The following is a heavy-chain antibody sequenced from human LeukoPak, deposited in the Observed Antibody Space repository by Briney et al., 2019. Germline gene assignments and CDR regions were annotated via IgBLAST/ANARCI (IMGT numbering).Heavy chain of an antibody. CDR2: IRYDGSNK. V-gene: IGHV3-30*02. CDR3: AKVLGEYSIRSKPLDT. D-gene: IGHD6-13*01. J-gene: IGHJ5*02. CDR1: GFTFSAYG. Sequence: GGSLRLSCAASGFTFSAYGMHWVRQAPVKGLEWVAFIRYDGSNKYYPDSVRGRFTVSRDNSKNTLYLQMNSLRPEDTAVYYCAKVLGEYSIRSKPLDTWGQGTLVTVSS.